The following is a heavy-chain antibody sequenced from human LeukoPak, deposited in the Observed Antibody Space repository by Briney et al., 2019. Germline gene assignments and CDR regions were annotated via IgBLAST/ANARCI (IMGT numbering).Heavy chain of an antibody. CDR3: AKSYGDYKPGGPYYYGRDV. V-gene: IGHV3-30*18. CDR2: ISYDGSNK. D-gene: IGHD4-17*01. CDR1: GFTFSSYG. J-gene: IGHJ6*02. Sequence: GGSLRLSCAASGFTFSSYGMHWVRQAPGKGLEWVAVISYDGSNKYYADSVKGRFTISRDNSKNTLYLQMNSLRAEDTALYYCAKSYGDYKPGGPYYYGRDVWGQGTTVTVSS.